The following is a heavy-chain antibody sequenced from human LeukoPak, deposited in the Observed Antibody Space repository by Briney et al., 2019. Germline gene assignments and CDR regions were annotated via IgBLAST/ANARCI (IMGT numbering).Heavy chain of an antibody. J-gene: IGHJ4*02. D-gene: IGHD5-18*01. V-gene: IGHV1-18*01. CDR2: ISAYNGNT. Sequence: ASVKVSCKASGCTFTSYGISWVRQAPGQGLEWMGWISAYNGNTNYAQKFQGRVTMTRDTPISTAYMELSRLRSDDTAVYYCARASFGYGFDYWGQGTLVTVSS. CDR1: GCTFTSYG. CDR3: ARASFGYGFDY.